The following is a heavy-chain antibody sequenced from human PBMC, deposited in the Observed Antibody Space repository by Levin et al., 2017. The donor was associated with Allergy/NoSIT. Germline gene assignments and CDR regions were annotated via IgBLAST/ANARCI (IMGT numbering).Heavy chain of an antibody. CDR2: IYYSGST. Sequence: SETLSLTCTVSGGSVNYYYWSWIRQPPEKGLEFIGYIYYSGSTNYNPSLRSRVTLSVDTSMNQFSLELSSVTAADTAVYYCARFTRDSYDTSGYYLDYWGQGILVTVSS. CDR3: ARFTRDSYDTSGYYLDY. J-gene: IGHJ4*02. V-gene: IGHV4-59*08. CDR1: GGSVNYYY. D-gene: IGHD3-22*01.